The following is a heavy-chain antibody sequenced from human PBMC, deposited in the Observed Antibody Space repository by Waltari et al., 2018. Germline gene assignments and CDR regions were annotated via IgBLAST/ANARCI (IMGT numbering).Heavy chain of an antibody. V-gene: IGHV3-23*04. J-gene: IGHJ6*03. CDR1: GFPFSTYP. D-gene: IGHD3-10*01. CDR2: ISDDGKTS. CDR3: AKGIRATATYFYMDV. Sequence: EARLEESGGGLEQPGKSLRSSCSASGFPFSTYPITWSRQAPGKGLEWVSSISDDGKTSFYADSVKGRCIISRDNSKSTLFLHLNSLRGDDTARYYCAKGIRATATYFYMDVWGKGTTVTVSS.